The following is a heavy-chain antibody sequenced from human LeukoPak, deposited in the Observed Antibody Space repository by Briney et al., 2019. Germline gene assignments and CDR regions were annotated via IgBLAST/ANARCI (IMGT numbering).Heavy chain of an antibody. CDR3: ARDLNYYDSSGYGH. CDR2: IYSGGSP. CDR1: GFTFSTNY. V-gene: IGHV3-53*01. Sequence: PGGSLRLPCAASGFTFSTNYMSCVREARGRGLEGGSVIYSGGSPYYADSVKGRFSISRDNSKNTLYLQMNSLRAEDTAVYYCARDLNYYDSSGYGHGGQGTLVTVS. D-gene: IGHD3-22*01. J-gene: IGHJ4*02.